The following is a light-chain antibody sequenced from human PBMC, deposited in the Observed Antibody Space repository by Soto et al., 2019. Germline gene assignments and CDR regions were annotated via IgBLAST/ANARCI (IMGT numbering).Light chain of an antibody. CDR3: QQYGSSPLVT. V-gene: IGKV3-20*01. Sequence: EIVLTQSPGTLSLSPGERATLSCRARQSVSSSYLAWYQQNPGQAPRLLIYGASSRATGIPDRFSGSGHGTDFTLTISRLEPEDFAVYYCQQYGSSPLVTFGHGTRLQIK. CDR1: QSVSSSY. CDR2: GAS. J-gene: IGKJ5*01.